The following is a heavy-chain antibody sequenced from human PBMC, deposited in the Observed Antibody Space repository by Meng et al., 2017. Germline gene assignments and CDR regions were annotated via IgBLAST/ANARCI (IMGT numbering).Heavy chain of an antibody. CDR1: GYTFTSYA. Sequence: QVLCVKSGGEVNKTVASVKVSVKASGYTFTSYAMPWVTQAPGQRLEWMGWINAGNGNTKHSQKFQGRVTITRDTSASTAYMELSSLRSEDTAVYYCARDKLKTFDPWCQGTLVTVSS. CDR2: INAGNGNT. CDR3: ARDKLKTFDP. J-gene: IGHJ5*02. V-gene: IGHV1-3*01.